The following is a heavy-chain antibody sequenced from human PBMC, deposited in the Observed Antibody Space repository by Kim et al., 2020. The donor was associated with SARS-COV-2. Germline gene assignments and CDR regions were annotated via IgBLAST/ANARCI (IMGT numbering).Heavy chain of an antibody. D-gene: IGHD2-8*02. Sequence: GGSLRLSCADSGFTFTTYAMSWVRQAPGKGLEWVGVIYSGVSSASYADSVKGRFTIARDNSKNTLYLQMNSLRAEDTAVYYCAKTGDCAVGVCQTGRYFDLWGRGTLITVSS. CDR2: IYSGVSSA. V-gene: IGHV3-23*03. J-gene: IGHJ2*01. CDR3: AKTGDCAVGVCQTGRYFDL. CDR1: GFTFTTYA.